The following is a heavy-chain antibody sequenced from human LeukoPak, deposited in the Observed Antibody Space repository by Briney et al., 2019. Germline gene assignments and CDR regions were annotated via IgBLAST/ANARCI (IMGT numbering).Heavy chain of an antibody. CDR2: IYTSGST. Sequence: PSETLSLTCTVSGGSISSGSYYWSWIRQPAGKGLEWIGRIYTSGSTNYNPSLKSRVTISVDTSKNQFSLKLSSVTAADTAVYYCARWGENVRYYYGSGSYRFDPWGQGTLVTVSS. CDR1: GGSISSGSYY. D-gene: IGHD3-10*01. J-gene: IGHJ5*02. CDR3: ARWGENVRYYYGSGSYRFDP. V-gene: IGHV4-61*02.